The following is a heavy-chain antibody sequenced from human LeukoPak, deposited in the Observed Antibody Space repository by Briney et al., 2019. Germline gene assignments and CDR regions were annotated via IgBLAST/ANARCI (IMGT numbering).Heavy chain of an antibody. CDR1: GFTFNIYG. V-gene: IGHV3-30*18. J-gene: IGHJ4*02. D-gene: IGHD3-10*01. Sequence: GSLRLSCAASGFTFNIYGMHWVRQAPGKGLEWVAGISYDEMYQYYADSVKGRFTISRDNSKNTLFLQMNSLRAEDTAIYYCAKDRDYYGSGSDYWGQGTLVTVSS. CDR3: AKDRDYYGSGSDY. CDR2: ISYDEMYQ.